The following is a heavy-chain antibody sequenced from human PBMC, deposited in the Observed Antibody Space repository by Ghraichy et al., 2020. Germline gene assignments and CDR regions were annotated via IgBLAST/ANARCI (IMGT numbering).Heavy chain of an antibody. J-gene: IGHJ3*02. Sequence: ESLNISCAASGFTFSNAWMSWVRQAPGKGLEWVGRIKSKTDGGTTDYAAPVKGRFTISRDDSKNTLYLQMNSLKTEDTVVYYCTTETTYSSGWYVSSDAFDIWGQGTMVTVSS. CDR2: IKSKTDGGTT. CDR1: GFTFSNAW. CDR3: TTETTYSSGWYVSSDAFDI. V-gene: IGHV3-15*01. D-gene: IGHD6-19*01.